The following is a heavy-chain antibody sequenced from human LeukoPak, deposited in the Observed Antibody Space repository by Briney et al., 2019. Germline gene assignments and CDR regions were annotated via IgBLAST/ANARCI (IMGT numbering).Heavy chain of an antibody. Sequence: SETLSLTCTVSGGSIRSYYWSWIRQPAGKGLEWIGRIYTSGSTNYNPSLKSRVTMSVDTSKNQFSLKLSSVTAADTAVYYCARDRITIFGVAYDAFDIWGQGTMVTVSS. V-gene: IGHV4-4*07. D-gene: IGHD3-3*01. CDR1: GGSIRSYY. J-gene: IGHJ3*02. CDR2: IYTSGST. CDR3: ARDRITIFGVAYDAFDI.